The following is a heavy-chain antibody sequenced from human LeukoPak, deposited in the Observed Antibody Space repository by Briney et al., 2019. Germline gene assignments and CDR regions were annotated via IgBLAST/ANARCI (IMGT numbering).Heavy chain of an antibody. CDR1: GGSISSYY. CDR3: ARERQSVSDY. CDR2: IDYSGYT. V-gene: IGHV4-59*01. D-gene: IGHD3-3*01. Sequence: PSETLSLTCSVSGGSISSYYCSWIRQPPGKGLEWIGHIDYSGYTNYNPSLKSRVTISVDTSKNQFSLNLSSVTAADTAVYYCARERQSVSDYWGQGTLVTASS. J-gene: IGHJ4*02.